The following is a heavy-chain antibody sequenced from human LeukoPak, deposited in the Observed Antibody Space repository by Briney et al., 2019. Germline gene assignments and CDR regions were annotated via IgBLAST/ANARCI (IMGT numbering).Heavy chain of an antibody. CDR2: ISNTGST. D-gene: IGHD1-26*01. CDR1: GGSINSYF. Sequence: KPSETLSLTCTVSGGSINSYFWNWILQPPGKELEWIGYISNTGSTRSNPSLKSRVTMSLDTSKNQFSLNLTSVTAADTAVYFCARETADLGRSLDSWGQGTLVTVSS. CDR3: ARETADLGRSLDS. J-gene: IGHJ4*02. V-gene: IGHV4-59*12.